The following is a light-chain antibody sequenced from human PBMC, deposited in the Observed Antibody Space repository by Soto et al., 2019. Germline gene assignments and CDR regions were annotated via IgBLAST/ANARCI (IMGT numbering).Light chain of an antibody. CDR1: SSDVGDYNY. CDR3: CSLTTSHTYV. Sequence: QSALTQPASVSGSPGQSITISCTGTSSDVGDYNYVSWYRQHPGNAPKLIIYHVTYRPSGVSNRYSGSKSGNSASLTISGLQADDEADYYCCSLTTSHTYVFGSGTKLTVL. J-gene: IGLJ1*01. V-gene: IGLV2-14*01. CDR2: HVT.